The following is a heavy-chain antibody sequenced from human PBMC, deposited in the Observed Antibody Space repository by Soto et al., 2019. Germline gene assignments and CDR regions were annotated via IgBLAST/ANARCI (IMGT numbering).Heavy chain of an antibody. V-gene: IGHV4-34*01. J-gene: IGHJ6*02. Sequence: SETLSLTCAVYGGSFSGYYWSWIRQPPGKGLEWIGEINHSGSTNYNPSLKSRVTISVDTSKNQFSLKLSSVTAADTAVYYCARYAFDSGSYYRQPYYYYGMDVWGQGITVTVSS. CDR2: INHSGST. CDR1: GGSFSGYY. CDR3: ARYAFDSGSYYRQPYYYYGMDV. D-gene: IGHD1-26*01.